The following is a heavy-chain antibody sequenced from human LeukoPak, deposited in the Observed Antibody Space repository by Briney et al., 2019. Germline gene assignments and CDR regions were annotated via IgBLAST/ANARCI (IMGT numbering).Heavy chain of an antibody. Sequence: SETLSLTCTVSGGSISSGSYYWSWIRQPAGKGLEWIGRIYTSGSTNYSPSLKSRVTISVDTSKHQFSMELSSVTAADTAVYYCARDICTNGVCYANWFDPWGQGTLVTVSS. D-gene: IGHD2-8*01. CDR1: GGSISSGSYY. CDR3: ARDICTNGVCYANWFDP. CDR2: IYTSGST. V-gene: IGHV4-61*02. J-gene: IGHJ5*02.